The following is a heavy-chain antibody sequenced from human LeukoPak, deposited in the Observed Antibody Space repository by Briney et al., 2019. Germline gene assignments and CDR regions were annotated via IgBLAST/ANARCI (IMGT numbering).Heavy chain of an antibody. Sequence: SVKVSCKASGYTFTSYDINWVRQATGQGLEWMGWMNPNSGNTGYAQKFQGRVTITRDTSISTAYMELSRLRSDDTAVYYCARGIRGSSSWYRYYYYYYMDVWGKGTTVTVSS. J-gene: IGHJ6*03. V-gene: IGHV1-8*01. CDR3: ARGIRGSSSWYRYYYYYYMDV. CDR2: MNPNSGNT. CDR1: GYTFTSYD. D-gene: IGHD6-13*01.